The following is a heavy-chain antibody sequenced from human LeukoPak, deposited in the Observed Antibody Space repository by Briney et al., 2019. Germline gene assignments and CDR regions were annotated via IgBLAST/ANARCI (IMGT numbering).Heavy chain of an antibody. J-gene: IGHJ6*02. V-gene: IGHV3-23*01. CDR1: GFTFSSYA. CDR3: ARDLELWLPEKYYYYYYGMDV. D-gene: IGHD5-18*01. Sequence: GGSLRLSCAASGFTFSSYAMSWVRQAPGKGLEWVSGISGSGGTTYYADSVKGRFTISRDNAKNSLYLQMNSLRAEDTAVYYCARDLELWLPEKYYYYYYGMDVWGQGTTVTVSS. CDR2: ISGSGGTT.